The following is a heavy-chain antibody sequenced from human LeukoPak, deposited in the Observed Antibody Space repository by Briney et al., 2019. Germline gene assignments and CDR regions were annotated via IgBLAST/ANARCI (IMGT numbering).Heavy chain of an antibody. CDR3: ARSKYDFWSGYYTVFDY. Sequence: GSLRLSCAASGFTFSDYYMSWIRQAPGKGLEWVSYISSSGSTIYYADSVKGRFTISRDNAKNSLYLQMNSLRAEDTAVYYCARSKYDFWSGYYTVFDYWGQGTLVTVSS. D-gene: IGHD3-3*01. CDR2: ISSSGSTI. CDR1: GFTFSDYY. V-gene: IGHV3-11*01. J-gene: IGHJ4*02.